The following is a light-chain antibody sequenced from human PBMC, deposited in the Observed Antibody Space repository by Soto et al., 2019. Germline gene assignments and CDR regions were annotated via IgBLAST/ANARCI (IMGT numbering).Light chain of an antibody. V-gene: IGLV2-14*01. Sequence: QSALTQPASVSGSPGQSITISCTGTSSDVGGYNYVSWCQQHPAKAPKLMIFDVSYRPSGVSNRFSGSKSGNTASLTISGLQAEDEADYYCSSYTSSSTLVIFGGGTKLTVL. CDR1: SSDVGGYNY. CDR2: DVS. J-gene: IGLJ2*01. CDR3: SSYTSSSTLVI.